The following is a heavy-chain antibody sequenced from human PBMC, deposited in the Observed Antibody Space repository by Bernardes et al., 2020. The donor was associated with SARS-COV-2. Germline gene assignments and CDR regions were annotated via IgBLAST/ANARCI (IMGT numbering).Heavy chain of an antibody. CDR1: GGSISSSSYY. D-gene: IGHD2-2*01. CDR2: IYYSGST. CDR3: ARHGCSSTSCYWRNWFDP. Sequence: SETLSLTCTVSGGSISSSSYYWGWIRQPPGKGLEWIGSIYYSGSTYYNPSLKSRVTISVDTSKNQFSLKRSSVNAADTAVYYCARHGCSSTSCYWRNWFDPWGQGTLVTVSS. V-gene: IGHV4-39*01. J-gene: IGHJ5*02.